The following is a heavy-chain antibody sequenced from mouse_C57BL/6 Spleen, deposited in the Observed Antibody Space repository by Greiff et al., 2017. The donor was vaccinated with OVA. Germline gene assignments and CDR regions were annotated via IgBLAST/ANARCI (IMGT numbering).Heavy chain of an antibody. Sequence: EVQVVESGGGLVKPGGSLKLSCAASGFTFSRYTMSWVRQTPETRLEWVATISGGGGNTYYPERVKGRFTISRANAKNTLYLQMSRLRSEDTALYYCARHERGFDYWGQGTTLTVSS. CDR3: ARHERGFDY. V-gene: IGHV5-9*01. CDR1: GFTFSRYT. J-gene: IGHJ2*01. CDR2: ISGGGGNT.